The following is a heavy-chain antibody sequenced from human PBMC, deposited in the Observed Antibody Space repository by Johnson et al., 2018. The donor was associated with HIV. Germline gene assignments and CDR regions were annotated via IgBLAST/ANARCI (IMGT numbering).Heavy chain of an antibody. CDR1: GFPFRSYG. Sequence: VQLVESGGGVVQPGGSLRLSCSASGFPFRSYGMDWVRQAPGKVLEWVAFIRYDGSDKYYADSVKGRFTISRDNPKNSLYLEMNSLRVEDTALYYCARATYYYDFSGYLTRPRAFDMWGQGTLVTVSS. CDR2: IRYDGSDK. CDR3: ARATYYYDFSGYLTRPRAFDM. D-gene: IGHD3-22*01. J-gene: IGHJ3*02. V-gene: IGHV3-30*02.